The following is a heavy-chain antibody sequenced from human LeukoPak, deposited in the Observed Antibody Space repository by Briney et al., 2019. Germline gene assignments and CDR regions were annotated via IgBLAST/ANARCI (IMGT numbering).Heavy chain of an antibody. V-gene: IGHV4-4*02. D-gene: IGHD1-7*01. Sequence: PSETLSLTCAVSGGSISSSNWWSWVRQPPGKGLEWIASVQYTGSTTYNPSLRSRLTISADTSKSQVSLQLTSVTTADTAVYYCARDLDWNYADYWGQGTLVTVSS. CDR3: ARDLDWNYADY. J-gene: IGHJ4*02. CDR2: VQYTGST. CDR1: GGSISSSNW.